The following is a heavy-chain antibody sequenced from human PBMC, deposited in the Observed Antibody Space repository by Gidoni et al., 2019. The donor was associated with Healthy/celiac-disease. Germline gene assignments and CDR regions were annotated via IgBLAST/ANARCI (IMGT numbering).Heavy chain of an antibody. D-gene: IGHD3-22*01. CDR1: GGSISSYY. J-gene: IGHJ2*01. Sequence: QVQLQESGPGLVKPSETLSLTCTVSGGSISSYYWSWIRQPPGKRLEWIGYIYYSGSTNYNPSLKSRVTISVDTSKNHFSLKLSSVTAADTAVYYCARDRAPYDSSGYYFYWYFDLWGRGTLVTVSS. CDR3: ARDRAPYDSSGYYFYWYFDL. V-gene: IGHV4-59*01. CDR2: IYYSGST.